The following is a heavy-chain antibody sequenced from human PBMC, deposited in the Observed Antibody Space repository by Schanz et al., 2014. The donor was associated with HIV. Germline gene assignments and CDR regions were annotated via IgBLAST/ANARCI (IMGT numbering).Heavy chain of an antibody. CDR3: VKDLPSPNPSY. D-gene: IGHD6-6*01. Sequence: EVQLLESGGGLVRPGGSLRLSCVASGFTFSDYAMSWVRQAPGKGLEWVSTISGSGANTYYAESVKGRFTISRDNSKNTLYLQVSSLRAEDSAVYYCVKDLPSPNPSYWGQGTLVTVSS. J-gene: IGHJ4*02. CDR1: GFTFSDYA. V-gene: IGHV3-23*01. CDR2: ISGSGANT.